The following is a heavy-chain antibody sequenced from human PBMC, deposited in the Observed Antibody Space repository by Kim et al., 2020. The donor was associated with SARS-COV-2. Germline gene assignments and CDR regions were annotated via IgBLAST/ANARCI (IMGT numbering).Heavy chain of an antibody. CDR3: ARGGGRDWNYVSIGWFDP. CDR2: INAGNGNT. V-gene: IGHV1-3*01. J-gene: IGHJ5*02. D-gene: IGHD1-7*01. Sequence: ASVKVSCKPSGYTFTSYAMHWVRQAPGQRLEWMGWINAGNGNTKYSQKFQGRVTITRDTSASTAYMELSSLRSEDTAVYYCARGGGRDWNYVSIGWFDPWGQGTLVTVSS. CDR1: GYTFTSYA.